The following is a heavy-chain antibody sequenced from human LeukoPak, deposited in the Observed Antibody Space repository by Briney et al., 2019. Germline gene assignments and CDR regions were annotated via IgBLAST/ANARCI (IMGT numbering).Heavy chain of an antibody. J-gene: IGHJ6*03. Sequence: AGGSLRLSCAASGFTFSSYSMNWVRQAPGKGLEWVSYISSSSSTIYYADSVKGRFTISRDNAKNSLYLQTNSLRAEDTAVYYCARSDYGGDYYYYMDVWGKGTTVTVSS. CDR2: ISSSSSTI. V-gene: IGHV3-48*04. CDR1: GFTFSSYS. CDR3: ARSDYGGDYYYYMDV. D-gene: IGHD4-17*01.